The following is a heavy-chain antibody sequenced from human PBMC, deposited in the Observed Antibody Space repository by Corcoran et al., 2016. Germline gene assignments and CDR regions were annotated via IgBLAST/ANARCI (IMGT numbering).Heavy chain of an antibody. J-gene: IGHJ4*02. D-gene: IGHD3-10*01. CDR1: GFTFRNYG. CDR3: ATLTYGAGSYYADF. V-gene: IGHV3-30*03. Sequence: QVRLVESGGGVVQPGRSLRLSCAASGFTFRNYGMHWVRQAPGKGLEWVSIISYDGSNKYYRDLVKGRFTISRDNSKNTLYLQMDNLRVEDTAVYDCATLTYGAGSYYADFWGQGTLVTVSS. CDR2: ISYDGSNK.